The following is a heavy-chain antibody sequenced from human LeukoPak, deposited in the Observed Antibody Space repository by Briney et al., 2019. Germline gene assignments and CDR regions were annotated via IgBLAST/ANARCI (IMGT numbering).Heavy chain of an antibody. CDR2: ISRSSIYM. CDR3: ARAFRGYTFGFDS. D-gene: IGHD3-16*01. Sequence: PGGSLRLSCAASGFTFSNYNMNWVRQAPGKGLEWVSSISRSSIYMYYADSVKGRFTISRDNAKNSLYLQMNSLRAEDTAVYYCARAFRGYTFGFDSWGQGTLVTVSS. J-gene: IGHJ4*02. CDR1: GFTFSNYN. V-gene: IGHV3-21*01.